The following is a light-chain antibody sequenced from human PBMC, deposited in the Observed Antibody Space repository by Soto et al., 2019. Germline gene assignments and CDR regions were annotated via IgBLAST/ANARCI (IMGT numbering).Light chain of an antibody. J-gene: IGKJ1*01. Sequence: DIQMTQSPSSLSASVGDRASITCRSSHTISSNLHWYPQKPGKAPKLLIYAASYLQSGVPSRFSGSGSGTDFTLSMSSLQPEDFATYYCQQTYTTPWTFGQGTKVDIK. CDR1: HTISSN. V-gene: IGKV1-39*01. CDR3: QQTYTTPWT. CDR2: AAS.